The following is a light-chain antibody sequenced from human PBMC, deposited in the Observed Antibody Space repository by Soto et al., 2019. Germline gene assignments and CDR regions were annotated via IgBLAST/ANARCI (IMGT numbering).Light chain of an antibody. V-gene: IGKV2-28*01. CDR2: LVS. CDR3: MQAVQTTYT. Sequence: DIVMTQSPLFLPVTPGEPASISCRSSQTPQHSDGNTYLDWYLQKPGQSPQLLIYLVSNRASGVPDRLSGSGSGTDFTLKISRVEAEDVGVYYCMQAVQTTYTFGQGTKVDIX. J-gene: IGKJ2*01. CDR1: QTPQHSDGNTY.